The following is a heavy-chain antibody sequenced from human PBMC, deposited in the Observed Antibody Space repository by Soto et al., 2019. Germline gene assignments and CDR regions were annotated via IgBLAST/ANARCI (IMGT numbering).Heavy chain of an antibody. CDR3: ARGRDGYVWNWFDP. D-gene: IGHD2-21*01. CDR2: IIPIFGTA. V-gene: IGHV1-69*12. J-gene: IGHJ5*02. Sequence: QVQLVQSGAEVKKPGSSVKVSCKASGGTFSSYAISWVRQAPGQGLEWMGGIIPIFGTANYAQKFQGRVTIPAAESTSAAYRELSSRRSEDTAVYYCARGRDGYVWNWFDPWGQGTLVTVSS. CDR1: GGTFSSYA.